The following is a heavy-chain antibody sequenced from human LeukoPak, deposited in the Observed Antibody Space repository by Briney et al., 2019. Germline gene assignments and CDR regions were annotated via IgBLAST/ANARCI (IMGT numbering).Heavy chain of an antibody. CDR2: ISNDGGGT. CDR3: AKGGSGYFLDL. D-gene: IGHD3-22*01. V-gene: IGHV3-23*01. CDR1: GFIFNNYG. Sequence: GGSLRLSCAASGFIFNNYGLIWVRQAPGKGLEWVSAISNDGGGTTYADFVKGRFTISRDNSRNTLFLQMNSLRGDDTALYYCAKGGSGYFLDLWGQGTLVTVSS. J-gene: IGHJ5*02.